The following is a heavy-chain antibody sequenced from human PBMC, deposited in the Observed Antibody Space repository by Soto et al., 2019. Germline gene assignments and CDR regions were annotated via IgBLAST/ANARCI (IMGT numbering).Heavy chain of an antibody. CDR1: GGSISSGAYY. Sequence: SETLSLTCSVSGGSISSGAYYWNWIRQHPRKGLEWIGYIYYSGTTYYNPSLGSRVSISADASKNQFSLKLNSVTVADTAVYYCARNPSHLCASTSCHAFDIWGQGTMVTVSS. V-gene: IGHV4-31*03. D-gene: IGHD2-2*01. J-gene: IGHJ3*02. CDR2: IYYSGTT. CDR3: ARNPSHLCASTSCHAFDI.